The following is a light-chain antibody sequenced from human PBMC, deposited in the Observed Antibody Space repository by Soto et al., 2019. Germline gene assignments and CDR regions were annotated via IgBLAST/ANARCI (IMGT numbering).Light chain of an antibody. Sequence: EIVLTQSPGTLSLSPGERATLSCRASKSVSRSYLAWYQQKPGQAPRLLIYGASSRATGIPDMFSGSGSGTDFTLTISRLEPEDFAVYYCQQYSSSPLTFGGGTKVEIK. CDR3: QQYSSSPLT. CDR2: GAS. V-gene: IGKV3-20*01. CDR1: KSVSRSY. J-gene: IGKJ4*01.